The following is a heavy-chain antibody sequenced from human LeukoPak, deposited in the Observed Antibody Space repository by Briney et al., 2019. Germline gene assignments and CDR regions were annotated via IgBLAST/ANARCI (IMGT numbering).Heavy chain of an antibody. CDR2: IWYDGSNK. CDR3: AKTLLIVGGLFDY. D-gene: IGHD1-26*01. Sequence: PGGSLRLSCAASGFTFSSYGMHWVRQAPGKGLEWVAVIWYDGSNKYYADSVKGRFTISRDNSKNTLYLQMNSLRAEDTAVYYCAKTLLIVGGLFDYWGQGTLVTVSS. CDR1: GFTFSSYG. J-gene: IGHJ4*02. V-gene: IGHV3-33*06.